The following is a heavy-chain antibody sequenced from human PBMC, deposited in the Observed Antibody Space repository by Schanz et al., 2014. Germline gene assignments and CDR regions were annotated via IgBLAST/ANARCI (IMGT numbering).Heavy chain of an antibody. CDR3: GRAGTGMAGWYFEL. Sequence: VQLVQSGAEVKKPGASVKVSCKASGYTFTSYYMHWVRQAPGKGLEYISAISNNGDSTYYADSVKGRFTISRDNSKNTLFLQMSSLRVDDMAVYYCGRAGTGMAGWYFELWGRGTLVTVSS. CDR1: GYTFTSYY. D-gene: IGHD5-18*01. V-gene: IGHV3-64D*06. CDR2: ISNNGDST. J-gene: IGHJ2*01.